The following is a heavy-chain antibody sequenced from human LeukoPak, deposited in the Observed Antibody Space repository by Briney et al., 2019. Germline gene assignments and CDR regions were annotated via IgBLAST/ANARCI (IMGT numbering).Heavy chain of an antibody. J-gene: IGHJ4*02. Sequence: GESLKISCQGSGFPFITSWIAWVRPMPGKGLEWMGIIYPGDSDIRYSPSFQGQVTISADKSISIAYLQWSSLKASDTAMYYCARGGSYYDTVDYWGQGTLVTVSS. D-gene: IGHD1-26*01. V-gene: IGHV5-51*01. CDR1: GFPFITSW. CDR3: ARGGSYYDTVDY. CDR2: IYPGDSDI.